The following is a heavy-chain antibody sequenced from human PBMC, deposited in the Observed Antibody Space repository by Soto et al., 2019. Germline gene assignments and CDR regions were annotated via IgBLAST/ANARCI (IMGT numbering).Heavy chain of an antibody. V-gene: IGHV4-39*01. CDR1: GGSISSSSYY. CDR3: AGSDYDSSWWVDP. Sequence: PSETLSLTCTVSGGSISSSSYYWGWIRQPPGKGLEWIGSIYYSGSTYYNPSLKSRVTISVDTSKNQFSLKLSSVTAADTAVYYCAGSDYDSSWWVDPLGQGTLVTVSS. J-gene: IGHJ5*02. CDR2: IYYSGST. D-gene: IGHD3-22*01.